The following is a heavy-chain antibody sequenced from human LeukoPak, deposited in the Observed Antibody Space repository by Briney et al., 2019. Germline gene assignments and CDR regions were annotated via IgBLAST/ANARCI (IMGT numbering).Heavy chain of an antibody. V-gene: IGHV3-30*18. CDR2: ISYDGSNK. CDR1: GFTFSSYG. CDR3: AKEASNYYDSSGYYEYYFDY. Sequence: RGSLRLSCAASGFTFSSYGMHWVRQAPGKGLEWVAVISYDGSNKYYADSVKGRFTISRDNSKNTLYLQMNSLRAEDTAVYYCAKEASNYYDSSGYYEYYFDYWGQGTLVTVSS. D-gene: IGHD3-22*01. J-gene: IGHJ4*02.